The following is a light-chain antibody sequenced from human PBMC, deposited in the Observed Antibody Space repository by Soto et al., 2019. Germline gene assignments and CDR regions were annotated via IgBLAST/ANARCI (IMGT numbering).Light chain of an antibody. CDR2: WAS. V-gene: IGKV4-1*01. Sequence: DIVMTQSPDSLAVSLGERATINCKSSQSVLSSSNNKNYLAWYQQKPGQPPKLLIHWASARESGVPDRFSGSGSGTDFTLTISRLQAEDVAVYYCQQCYSAPITFGQGTRLEIK. J-gene: IGKJ5*01. CDR1: QSVLSSSNNKNY. CDR3: QQCYSAPIT.